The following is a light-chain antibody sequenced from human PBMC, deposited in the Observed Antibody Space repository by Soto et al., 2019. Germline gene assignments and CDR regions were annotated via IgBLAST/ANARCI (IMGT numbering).Light chain of an antibody. CDR2: GAS. J-gene: IGKJ4*01. CDR3: QQYYPSLT. CDR1: QRVLYSSNNENY. V-gene: IGKV4-1*01. Sequence: DIVMTQSPDSLAVSLGERATINCKSSQRVLYSSNNENYLAWYQQQPGQPPKLLIYGASTRESGVPNRFSGGGSGTDFTLTISSLQAEDVAVYYCQQYYPSLTVGGGTKVEIK.